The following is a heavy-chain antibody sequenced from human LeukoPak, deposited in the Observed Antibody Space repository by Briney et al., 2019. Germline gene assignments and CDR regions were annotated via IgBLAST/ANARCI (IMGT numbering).Heavy chain of an antibody. CDR1: GFTFSSYS. Sequence: PGGSLRLSCAASGFTFSSYSMNWARQAPGKGLEWVSSISSSSSYIYYADSVKGRFTISRDNAKNSLYLQMNSLRAEDTAVYYCARGIAVAGIVVTYWGQGTLVTVSS. D-gene: IGHD6-19*01. CDR2: ISSSSSYI. J-gene: IGHJ4*02. V-gene: IGHV3-21*01. CDR3: ARGIAVAGIVVTY.